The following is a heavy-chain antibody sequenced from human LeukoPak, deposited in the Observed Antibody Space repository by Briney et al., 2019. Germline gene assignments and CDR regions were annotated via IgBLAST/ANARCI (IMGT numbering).Heavy chain of an antibody. J-gene: IGHJ3*01. D-gene: IGHD2-8*01. V-gene: IGHV4-59*01. CDR3: ARDLHMYGNSFDF. CDR2: IYYSGST. CDR1: GGSISSYY. Sequence: SETLSLTCTVSGGSISSYYWSWIRQPPGKGLEWIGYIYYSGSTNYNPSLKSRVTISVDTSKNQFSLKLSSVTAADTAVCYCARDLHMYGNSFDFWGQGTMVTVSS.